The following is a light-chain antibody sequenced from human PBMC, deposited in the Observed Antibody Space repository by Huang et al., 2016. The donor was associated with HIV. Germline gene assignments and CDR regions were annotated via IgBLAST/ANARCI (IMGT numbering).Light chain of an antibody. V-gene: IGKV3-15*01. CDR2: GAS. CDR3: QQYNNWLT. CDR1: QSVSSN. J-gene: IGKJ3*01. Sequence: EIVMTQSPATLSVSPGERATLSCRASQSVSSNLAWYQQNPGQAPRLLIYGASTRATGIPARCSGSGSGTEFTLTISSLQSEDFAVYYCQQYNNWLTFGPGTKVDIK.